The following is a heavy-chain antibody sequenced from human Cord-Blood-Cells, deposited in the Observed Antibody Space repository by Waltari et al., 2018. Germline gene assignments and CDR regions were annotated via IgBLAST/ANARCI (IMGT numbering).Heavy chain of an antibody. CDR2: IKQDGSEK. V-gene: IGHV3-7*01. D-gene: IGHD4-4*01. CDR1: GFTFSSDW. Sequence: EVQLVESGGGLVQPGGSLRLSCAASGFTFSSDWMSWVRQAPGKGLEWVANIKQDGSEKYYVDSVKGRFTISRDNAKNSLYLQMNSLRAEDTAVYYCARDGDSNFFFDLWGRGTLVTVSS. CDR3: ARDGDSNFFFDL. J-gene: IGHJ2*01.